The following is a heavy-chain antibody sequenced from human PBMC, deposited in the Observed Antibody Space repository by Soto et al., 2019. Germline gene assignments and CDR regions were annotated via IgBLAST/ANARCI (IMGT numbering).Heavy chain of an antibody. CDR2: IIPIFGTA. Sequence: SVKVSCKASGGTFSSYAISWVRQAPGQGLEWMGGIIPIFGTANYAQKFQGRVTITADESTSTAYMELSSLRSEDTAVYYCARDHCSGGSCYSGFGYWGQGTLVTVSS. J-gene: IGHJ4*02. CDR1: GGTFSSYA. CDR3: ARDHCSGGSCYSGFGY. V-gene: IGHV1-69*13. D-gene: IGHD2-15*01.